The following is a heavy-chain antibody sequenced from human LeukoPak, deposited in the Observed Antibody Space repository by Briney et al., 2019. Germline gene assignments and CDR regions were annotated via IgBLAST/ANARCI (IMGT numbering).Heavy chain of an antibody. CDR3: ARGLIAVAGTFIGWFDP. V-gene: IGHV4-4*07. CDR1: GGSISSYY. J-gene: IGHJ5*02. Sequence: SETLSLTCTVSGGSISSYYWSWIRQPAGKGLDWIGRIYTSGSTNYNPSLKSRVTMSVDTSKNQFSLKLSSVTAADTAVYYCARGLIAVAGTFIGWFDPWGQGTLVTVSS. D-gene: IGHD6-19*01. CDR2: IYTSGST.